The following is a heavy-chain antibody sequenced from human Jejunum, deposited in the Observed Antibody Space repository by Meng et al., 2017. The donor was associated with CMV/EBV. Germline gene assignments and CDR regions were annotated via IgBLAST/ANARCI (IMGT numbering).Heavy chain of an antibody. CDR2: INSDGSST. V-gene: IGHV3-74*01. J-gene: IGHJ6*02. CDR3: ARGGSSYSYYYGMDV. CDR1: GFTFVNNW. Sequence: GFTFVNNWIHWVRQARGKGLVWVSRINSDGSSTSYADSVKGRFTISRDNAKNTLYLQMNSLRAEDTAVYYCARGGSSYSYYYGMDVWGQGTTVTVSS. D-gene: IGHD2-15*01.